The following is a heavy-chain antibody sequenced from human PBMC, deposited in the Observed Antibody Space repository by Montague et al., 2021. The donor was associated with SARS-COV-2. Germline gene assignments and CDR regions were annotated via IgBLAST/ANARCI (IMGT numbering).Heavy chain of an antibody. CDR1: GFTFDDYA. CDR2: ISWNSGSI. J-gene: IGHJ4*02. V-gene: IGHV3-9*01. CDR3: ALPQELGFDY. Sequence: SLRLSCAASGFTFDDYAMHWVRQAPGKGLEWVSGISWNSGSIGYADSVKGRFTISRDNAKNSLYLQMSSLRAEDTALYYCALPQELGFDYWGQGTPVTVSS. D-gene: IGHD7-27*01.